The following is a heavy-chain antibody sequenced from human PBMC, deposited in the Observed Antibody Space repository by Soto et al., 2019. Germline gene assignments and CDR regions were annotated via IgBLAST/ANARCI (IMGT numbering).Heavy chain of an antibody. CDR1: GGPFNTFA. D-gene: IGHD2-15*01. Sequence: QVQLVQSGAEVKKPGSSLKVSCKGSGGPFNTFAFTWWRQAPGQGFEWMGQIIPILGRVSSAQNFQDRLTITADESTSTAYMELSSLTSEDTAVYYCARGHCISGSCSSVVWWFDPWGQGTPVTVSS. J-gene: IGHJ5*02. CDR2: IIPILGRV. V-gene: IGHV1-69*01. CDR3: ARGHCISGSCSSVVWWFDP.